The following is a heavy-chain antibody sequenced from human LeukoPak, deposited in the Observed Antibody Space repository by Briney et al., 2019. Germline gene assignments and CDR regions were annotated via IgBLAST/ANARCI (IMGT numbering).Heavy chain of an antibody. V-gene: IGHV4-59*01. J-gene: IGHJ4*02. CDR3: TRENQLALAGLFDY. CDR1: GGSISSYY. Sequence: SGTLSLTCTVSGGSISSYYWSWIRQPPGKGLEWIGYIYYSGSTNYNPSLKSRVTISVDTSKNQFSLKLSSVTAADTAVYYCTRENQLALAGLFDYWGQGTLVTVSS. CDR2: IYYSGST. D-gene: IGHD6-19*01.